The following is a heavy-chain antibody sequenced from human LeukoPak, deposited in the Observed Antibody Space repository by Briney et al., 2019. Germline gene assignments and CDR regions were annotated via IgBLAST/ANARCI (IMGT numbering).Heavy chain of an antibody. V-gene: IGHV3-23*01. Sequence: GGSLRLSCAASGFTFSSYAMSWVHQAPGKGLEWVSAISGSGGSTYYADSVKGRFTISRDNSKNTLYLQMNSLRAEDTAVYYCAKAEDYYDSSGYHYFDYWGQGTLVTVSS. CDR3: AKAEDYYDSSGYHYFDY. CDR1: GFTFSSYA. J-gene: IGHJ4*02. D-gene: IGHD3-22*01. CDR2: ISGSGGST.